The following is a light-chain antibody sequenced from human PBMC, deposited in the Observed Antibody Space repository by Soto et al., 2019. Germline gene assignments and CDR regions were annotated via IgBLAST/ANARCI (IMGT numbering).Light chain of an antibody. CDR3: QQTYSVPPT. V-gene: IGKV1-39*01. CDR2: AAS. J-gene: IGKJ1*01. CDR1: QTSSNY. Sequence: DIQMTQSPSSLSASVGDGVTITCRASQTSSNYLNWYQQKPGKGPLLLIFAASSLQSGVPSRFSASRSGRNFTLAISSLQPADSAIYYCQQTYSVPPTFGRGTKVDIK.